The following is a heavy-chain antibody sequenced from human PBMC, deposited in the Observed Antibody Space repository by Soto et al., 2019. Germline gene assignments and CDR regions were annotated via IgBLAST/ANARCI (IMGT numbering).Heavy chain of an antibody. CDR2: ITSSGTTV. CDR1: GLIISNAW. V-gene: IGHV3-48*02. J-gene: IGHJ4*02. D-gene: IGHD6-13*01. Sequence: PGGSLRLSCAASGLIISNAWMNWVRQAPGKGLEWVSYITSSGTTVYYADSVRGRFTISRDNAKNSLYLQMNSLRDDDTAVYYCARGSSNWAYYFDFWGQGTLVTVSS. CDR3: ARGSSNWAYYFDF.